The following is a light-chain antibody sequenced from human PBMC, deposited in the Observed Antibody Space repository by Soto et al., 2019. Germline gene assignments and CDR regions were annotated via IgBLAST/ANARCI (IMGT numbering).Light chain of an antibody. J-gene: IGLJ3*02. V-gene: IGLV1-51*01. Sequence: QSVLTQPPSVSAAPGQKVTISCSGSSSNIRGNYVPWYQQLPGTAPELVIYDTNKRPPGIPDRFYGSKSGTSASLGITGLQNGDEADYYCGTWDSNLDRWVFGGGTKVTVL. CDR1: SSNIRGNY. CDR3: GTWDSNLDRWV. CDR2: DTN.